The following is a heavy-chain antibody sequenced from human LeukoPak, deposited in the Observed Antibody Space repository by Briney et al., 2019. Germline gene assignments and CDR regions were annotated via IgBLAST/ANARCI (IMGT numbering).Heavy chain of an antibody. Sequence: SETLSLTCTVSGGSISSGGYYWSWIRQHPGKGLEWIGYIYYSGSTYYNPSLKSRVTISVDTSKNQFSLKLSSVTAADTAVYYCARVRYQLLNYYYYYMDVWGKGTTVTVSS. CDR3: ARVRYQLLNYYYYYMDV. CDR2: IYYSGST. D-gene: IGHD2-2*01. J-gene: IGHJ6*03. CDR1: GGSISSGGYY. V-gene: IGHV4-31*03.